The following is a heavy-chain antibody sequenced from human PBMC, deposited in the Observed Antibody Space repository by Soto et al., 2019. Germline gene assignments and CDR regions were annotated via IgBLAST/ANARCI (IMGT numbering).Heavy chain of an antibody. V-gene: IGHV3-33*08. CDR3: ARDASGTTSFLVS. J-gene: IGHJ5*01. CDR1: G. Sequence: GGSLRLSCAASGMHWVRQAPGKGLEWISGIWLDGSERYYRDSVKGRFTISRDNSKNTLFLQMNSLRAEDTAVYFCARDASGTTSFLVSWGQGTLVTVSS. D-gene: IGHD1-1*01. CDR2: IWLDGSER.